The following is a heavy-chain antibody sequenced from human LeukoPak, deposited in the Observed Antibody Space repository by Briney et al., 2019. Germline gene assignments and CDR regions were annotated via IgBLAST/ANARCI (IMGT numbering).Heavy chain of an antibody. CDR3: ARDLGRFLEWLLGEFDY. V-gene: IGHV1-2*02. CDR2: INPNSGGT. Sequence: ASVKVSCKASGYTFTGYCMHWVRQAPGQGLEWMGWINPNSGGTNYAQKFQGRVTMTRDTSISTAYMELSRLRSDDTAVYYCARDLGRFLEWLLGEFDYWGQGTLVTVSS. D-gene: IGHD3-3*01. CDR1: GYTFTGYC. J-gene: IGHJ4*02.